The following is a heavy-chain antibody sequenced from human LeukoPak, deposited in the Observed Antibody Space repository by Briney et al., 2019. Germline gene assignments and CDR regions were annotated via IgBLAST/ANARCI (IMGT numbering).Heavy chain of an antibody. J-gene: IGHJ6*03. CDR2: IYHSGST. CDR1: GGSISSGGYY. V-gene: IGHV4-30-2*01. Sequence: SQTLSLTCTVSGGSISSGGYYWSWIRQPPGKGLEWIGFIYHSGSTNYNPSLKSRVTISVDTSKNQFSLKLSSVTAADTAVYYCASAGANYYYYMDVWGKGTTVTVSS. CDR3: ASAGANYYYYMDV. D-gene: IGHD4-17*01.